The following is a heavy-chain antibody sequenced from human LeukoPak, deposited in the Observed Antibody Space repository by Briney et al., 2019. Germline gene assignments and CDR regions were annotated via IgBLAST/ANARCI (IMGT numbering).Heavy chain of an antibody. V-gene: IGHV4-59*01. CDR1: GGSISSYY. CDR3: ARGISSGWHYWYFDL. Sequence: SEILSLTCTVSGGSISSYYWSWIRQPPGKGLEWIGYIYYSGSTNYNPSLKSRVTISVDTSKNQFSLKLSSVTAADTAVYYCARGISSGWHYWYFDLWGRGTLVTVSS. D-gene: IGHD6-19*01. J-gene: IGHJ2*01. CDR2: IYYSGST.